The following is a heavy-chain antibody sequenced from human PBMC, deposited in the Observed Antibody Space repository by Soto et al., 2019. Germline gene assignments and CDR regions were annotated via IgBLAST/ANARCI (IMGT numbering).Heavy chain of an antibody. Sequence: EVQLLESGGGLVQPGGSLRLSCAASGFTFSSYAMSWVRQAPGKGLEWVSAISGSGGSTYYADSVKGRFTISRDNSKNTLYLQMNSLRAEDTAVYYCAKVPNYQLLKSDAFDIWGQGTMVTVSS. D-gene: IGHD2-2*01. V-gene: IGHV3-23*01. CDR1: GFTFSSYA. CDR3: AKVPNYQLLKSDAFDI. CDR2: ISGSGGST. J-gene: IGHJ3*02.